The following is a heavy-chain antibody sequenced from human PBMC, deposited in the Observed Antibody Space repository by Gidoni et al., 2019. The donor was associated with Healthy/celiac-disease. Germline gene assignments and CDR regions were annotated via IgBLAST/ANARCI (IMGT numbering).Heavy chain of an antibody. J-gene: IGHJ4*02. CDR2: INHSGST. V-gene: IGHV4-34*01. CDR3: ARAHSSSWYGGFDY. Sequence: QVQLQQWGAGLLKPSEPLSPTCAVYGGSFSGYYWSWIRQPPGKGLEWFGEINHSGSTNYTPSLKSRVTISVDTSKNQFSLKLSSVTAADTAVYYCARAHSSSWYGGFDYWGQGTLVTVSS. D-gene: IGHD6-13*01. CDR1: GGSFSGYY.